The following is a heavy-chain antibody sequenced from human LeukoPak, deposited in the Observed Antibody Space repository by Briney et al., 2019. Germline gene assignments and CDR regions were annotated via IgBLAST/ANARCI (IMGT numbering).Heavy chain of an antibody. Sequence: PGGSLRLSCAASGFTFSSYAMSWVRQAPGKGLEWVSAISGSGGSTYYADSVKGRFTISRDNSKNTLYLQMNSLRAEDTAVYYCARVYGSGSYSQSYFDYWGQGTLVTVSS. D-gene: IGHD3-10*01. CDR2: ISGSGGST. V-gene: IGHV3-23*01. J-gene: IGHJ4*02. CDR1: GFTFSSYA. CDR3: ARVYGSGSYSQSYFDY.